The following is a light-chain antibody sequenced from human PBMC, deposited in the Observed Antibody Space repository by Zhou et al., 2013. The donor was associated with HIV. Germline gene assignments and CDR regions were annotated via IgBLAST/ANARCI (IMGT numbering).Light chain of an antibody. Sequence: EIVMTQSPATLSVSPGERATLSCGASQSVSSNLAWYQQKPGQAPRLLIYGASTRATGIPARFSGSGSGTEFTLTISSLQSEDFAVYYCQQYGDSPSSFGLGTKLEIK. CDR2: GAS. CDR1: QSVSSN. V-gene: IGKV3-15*01. CDR3: QQYGDSPSS. J-gene: IGKJ2*03.